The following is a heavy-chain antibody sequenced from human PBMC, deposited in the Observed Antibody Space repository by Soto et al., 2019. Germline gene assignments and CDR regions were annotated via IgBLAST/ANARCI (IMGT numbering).Heavy chain of an antibody. V-gene: IGHV1-18*01. CDR2: ISAYNGNT. CDR3: ARRGYYYDSSGYLNWYFDL. D-gene: IGHD3-22*01. Sequence: ASVKVSCKASGYTFPSHGISWVRHPLVQELKWMGWISAYNGNTNYAQKLQGRVTMTTDTSTSTAYMELRSLRSDDTAVYYCARRGYYYDSSGYLNWYFDLWGRGTLVTVSS. J-gene: IGHJ2*01. CDR1: GYTFPSHG.